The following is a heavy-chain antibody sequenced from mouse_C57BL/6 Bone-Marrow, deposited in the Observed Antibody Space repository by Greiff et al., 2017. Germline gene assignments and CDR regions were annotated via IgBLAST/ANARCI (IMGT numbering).Heavy chain of an antibody. D-gene: IGHD2-4*01. Sequence: QVQLQQSGPELVRPGVSVKISCKGSGYTFTDYAMHWVKQSPAKSLEWIGVISPYNGDASYNQKFKDKATMAVDKSSSTAYMELARLTAEDSAVYRHDYGGFAYWGQGPLVTVSA. V-gene: IGHV1-67*01. CDR1: GYTFTDYA. CDR3: DYGGFAY. CDR2: ISPYNGDA. J-gene: IGHJ3*01.